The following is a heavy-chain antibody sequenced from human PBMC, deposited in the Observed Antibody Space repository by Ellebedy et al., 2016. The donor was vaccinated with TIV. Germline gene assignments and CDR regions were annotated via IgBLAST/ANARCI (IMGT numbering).Heavy chain of an antibody. CDR2: IYSGGST. V-gene: IGHV3-66*01. D-gene: IGHD6-19*01. Sequence: GESLKISCAASGFTVSSNYMSWVRQAPGKGLEWVSVIYSGGSTYYADSVKGRFSVSRDNANNTMYLQMNSLRAEDTAIYYCARRYTSGWAPFHYWGQGTLVTVSS. CDR3: ARRYTSGWAPFHY. CDR1: GFTVSSNY. J-gene: IGHJ4*02.